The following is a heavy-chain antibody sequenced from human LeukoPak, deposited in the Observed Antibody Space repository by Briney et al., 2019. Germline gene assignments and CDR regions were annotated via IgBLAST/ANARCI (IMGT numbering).Heavy chain of an antibody. V-gene: IGHV1-2*02. CDR2: INPNSGGT. Sequence: ASVKVSCKASGYTFTGYYMHWVRQAPGQGLEWMGWINPNSGGTNYAQKFQGRVTMTRDTSISTAYMELSRLRSDDTAVYYCARDSLPVVRSNWESHWYFDLWGRGTQVTVSS. CDR1: GYTFTGYY. J-gene: IGHJ2*01. CDR3: ARDSLPVVRSNWESHWYFDL. D-gene: IGHD7-27*01.